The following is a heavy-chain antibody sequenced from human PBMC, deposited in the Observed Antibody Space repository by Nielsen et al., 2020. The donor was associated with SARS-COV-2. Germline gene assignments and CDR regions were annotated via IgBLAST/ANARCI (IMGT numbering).Heavy chain of an antibody. D-gene: IGHD3-3*01. CDR1: GFTFSSYG. J-gene: IGHJ3*02. V-gene: IGHV3-30*18. CDR2: ISYDGSNK. Sequence: GESLKISCAASGFTFSSYGMHWVRQAPGKGLEWVAVISYDGSNKYYADSVKGRFTISRDNSKNTLYLQMNSLRAEDTAVYYCAKDHVRGYDFWSGYIRGDAFDIWGQGTMVTVSS. CDR3: AKDHVRGYDFWSGYIRGDAFDI.